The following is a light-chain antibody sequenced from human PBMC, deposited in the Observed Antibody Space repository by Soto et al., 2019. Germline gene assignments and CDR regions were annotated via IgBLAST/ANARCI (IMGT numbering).Light chain of an antibody. J-gene: IGKJ5*01. CDR2: DAS. CDR3: LQHDSYPIT. Sequence: DIQLAQYPSTVAAAVGVRVTITCGASQSISSWLAWYQQKPGKAPKLLIYDASSLESGVPSRFSGSGSGTEFSLTISSLQPEDFATYYCLQHDSYPITFGQGTRLEIK. CDR1: QSISSW. V-gene: IGKV1-5*01.